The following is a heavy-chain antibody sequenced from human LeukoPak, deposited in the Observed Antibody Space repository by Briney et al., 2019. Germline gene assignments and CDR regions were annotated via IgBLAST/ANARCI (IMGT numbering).Heavy chain of an antibody. CDR2: ISGSGGST. Sequence: PGGPLRLSCAASGFTFSSYAMSWVRQAPGKGLEWVSAISGSGGSTYYADSVKGRFTISRDNSENTLYLQMNSLRAEDTAVYYCAKDLRARGLENYYDSSGYLDYWGQGTLVTVSS. V-gene: IGHV3-23*01. J-gene: IGHJ4*02. D-gene: IGHD3-22*01. CDR3: AKDLRARGLENYYDSSGYLDY. CDR1: GFTFSSYA.